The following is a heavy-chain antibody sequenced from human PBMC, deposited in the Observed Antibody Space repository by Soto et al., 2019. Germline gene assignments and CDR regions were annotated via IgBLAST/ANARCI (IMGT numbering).Heavy chain of an antibody. Sequence: PGGSLRLSCEASGFNFRNFEMNWVRKAPGKGLEWISYISSSGITTYYADFAEGRFTISRDNAKESLYLHLNSLRVDDTAVYYCARYGTSADWWGLGTQVTVSS. CDR3: ARYGTSADW. V-gene: IGHV3-48*03. CDR2: ISSSGITT. J-gene: IGHJ4*02. CDR1: GFNFRNFE. D-gene: IGHD1-1*01.